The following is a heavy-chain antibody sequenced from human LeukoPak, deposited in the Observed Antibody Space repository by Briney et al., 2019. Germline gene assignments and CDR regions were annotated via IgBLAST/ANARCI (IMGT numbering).Heavy chain of an antibody. CDR3: ARDQAVAGTAGHYYGMDV. CDR2: INPNSGGT. Sequence: ASVKVSCKASGYTFTGYYMHWVRQAPGQGLEWVGWINPNSGGTNYAQKFQGWVTMTRDTSISTAYMELSRLRSDDTAVYYCARDQAVAGTAGHYYGMDVWGQGTTVTVSS. D-gene: IGHD6-19*01. CDR1: GYTFTGYY. J-gene: IGHJ6*02. V-gene: IGHV1-2*04.